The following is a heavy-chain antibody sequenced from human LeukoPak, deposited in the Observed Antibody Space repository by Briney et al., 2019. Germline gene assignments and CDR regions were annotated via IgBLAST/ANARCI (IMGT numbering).Heavy chain of an antibody. Sequence: GGSLRLSCAASGFTFSSYAMHWVRQAPGKGLEWVAVISYDGSNKYYADSVKGRFTISRDNSENTLYLQMNSLRAEDTAVYYCARVDCSGGSCYWSYWGQGTLVTVSS. D-gene: IGHD2-15*01. CDR1: GFTFSSYA. CDR2: ISYDGSNK. CDR3: ARVDCSGGSCYWSY. V-gene: IGHV3-30*14. J-gene: IGHJ4*02.